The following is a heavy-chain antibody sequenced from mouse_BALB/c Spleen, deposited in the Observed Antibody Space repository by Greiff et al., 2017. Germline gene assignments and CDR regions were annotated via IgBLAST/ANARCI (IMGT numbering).Heavy chain of an antibody. CDR1: GFSLTDYG. V-gene: IGHV2-6-5*01. CDR2: IWGGGST. CDR3: AKHPLLRLPHYYAVDY. Sequence: VQLQQSGPGLVAPSQSLSITCTVSGFSLTDYGVSWIRQPPGKGLEWLGVIWGGGSTYYNSALKSRLSISKDNSKSQVFLKMNSLQTDDTAMYYCAKHPLLRLPHYYAVDYWGQGTSVTVSS. J-gene: IGHJ4*01. D-gene: IGHD1-2*01.